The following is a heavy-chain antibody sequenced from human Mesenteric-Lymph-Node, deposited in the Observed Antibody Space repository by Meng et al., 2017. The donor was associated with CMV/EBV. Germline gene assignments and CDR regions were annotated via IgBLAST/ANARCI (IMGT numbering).Heavy chain of an antibody. Sequence: ASVKVSCKASGYTFTSYDINWVRQATGQGLEWMGWMNPNSGNTGYAQKFQGRVTMTRSTSISTAYMELSSLRSEDTAVYYCARGGSANTYYYYGMDVWGQGTTVTVSS. CDR3: ARGGSANTYYYYGMDV. D-gene: IGHD2/OR15-2a*01. CDR1: GYTFTSYD. CDR2: MNPNSGNT. J-gene: IGHJ6*02. V-gene: IGHV1-8*01.